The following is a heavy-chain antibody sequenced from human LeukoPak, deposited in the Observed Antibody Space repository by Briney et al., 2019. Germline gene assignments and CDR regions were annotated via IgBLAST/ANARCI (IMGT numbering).Heavy chain of an antibody. D-gene: IGHD3-10*01. CDR3: ARRRLWFGELFPAPLDY. J-gene: IGHJ4*02. CDR1: GGSFSGYY. CDR2: SNHSGST. Sequence: SETLSLTCAVYGGSFSGYYWSWIRQPPGKGLEWIGESNHSGSTNYNPSLKSRVTISVDTSKNQVSLKLSSVTAADTAVYYCARRRLWFGELFPAPLDYWGQGTLVTVSS. V-gene: IGHV4-34*01.